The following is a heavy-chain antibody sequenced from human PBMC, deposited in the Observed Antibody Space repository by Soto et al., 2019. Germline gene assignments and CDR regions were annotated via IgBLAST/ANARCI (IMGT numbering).Heavy chain of an antibody. CDR1: GFTFSSYW. V-gene: IGHV3-74*01. Sequence: GGSLRLSCAASGFTFSSYWMHWVRQAPGKGLVWVSRINSDGSSTSYADSVKGGFTISRDNAKNTLYLQMNSLRAEDTAVYYCARVNPYYYGMDVWGQGTTVTVSS. CDR3: ARVNPYYYGMDV. J-gene: IGHJ6*02. CDR2: INSDGSST.